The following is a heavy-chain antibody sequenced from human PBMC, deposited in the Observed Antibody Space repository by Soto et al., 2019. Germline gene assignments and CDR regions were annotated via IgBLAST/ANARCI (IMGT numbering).Heavy chain of an antibody. V-gene: IGHV4-59*08. J-gene: IGHJ4*02. Sequence: PSETLSLTCTVSGGSISSYYWSWIRQPPGKGLEWIGYIYYSGSTNYNPSLKSRVTISVDTSKNQFSLKLSSVTAADTAVYDCARREAAAGTYDYWGQGTLVTVSS. D-gene: IGHD6-13*01. CDR1: GGSISSYY. CDR3: ARREAAAGTYDY. CDR2: IYYSGST.